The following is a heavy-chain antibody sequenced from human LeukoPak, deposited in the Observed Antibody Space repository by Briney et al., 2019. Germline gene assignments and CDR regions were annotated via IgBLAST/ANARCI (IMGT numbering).Heavy chain of an antibody. CDR3: ARRPTMTYWYFDL. CDR1: GDSITGYY. D-gene: IGHD3-22*01. V-gene: IGHV4-59*08. J-gene: IGHJ2*01. CDR2: IYYSGST. Sequence: PSETLSLTCTVSGDSITGYYWNWIRQPPGKGREWIGYIYYSGSTNYNPSLESRVTISEDTSENQVSLKLSSVTVSDTAVYYCARRPTMTYWYFDLWGRGTLVTVSS.